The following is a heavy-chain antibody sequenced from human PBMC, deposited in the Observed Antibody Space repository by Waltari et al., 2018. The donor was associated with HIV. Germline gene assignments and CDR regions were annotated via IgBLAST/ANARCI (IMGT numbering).Heavy chain of an antibody. CDR1: GFTFSFYL. V-gene: IGHV3-7*01. J-gene: IGHJ4*02. D-gene: IGHD3-10*01. CDR2: INQAGTER. CDR3: ATTHGSGDFDNDFDY. Sequence: EVRLVESGGGWVQPGGSLTLTCETSGFTFSFYLLSWVRQAPGKGLEWVANINQAGTERHYVDSVRGRFTISRDNGKRSSFLQMNSLSVEDTAVYYCATTHGSGDFDNDFDYWGQGTLV.